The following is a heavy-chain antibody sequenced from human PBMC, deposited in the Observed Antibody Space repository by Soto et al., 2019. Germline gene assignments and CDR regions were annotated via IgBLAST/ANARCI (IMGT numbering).Heavy chain of an antibody. J-gene: IGHJ6*02. Sequence: QVQLVESGGGVVQPGRSLRLSCAASGFTFSSYGMHWVRQAPGKGLEWVAVISYDGSNKYYADSVKGRFTISRDNSKNPLYLQMNSLRAEDTAVYYCAKDRGRGDRYYYGMDVWGQGTTVTVSS. V-gene: IGHV3-30*18. CDR1: GFTFSSYG. D-gene: IGHD5-12*01. CDR3: AKDRGRGDRYYYGMDV. CDR2: ISYDGSNK.